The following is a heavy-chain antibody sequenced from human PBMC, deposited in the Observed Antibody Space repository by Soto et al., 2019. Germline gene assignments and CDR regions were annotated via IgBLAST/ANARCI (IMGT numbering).Heavy chain of an antibody. CDR2: ARNKANSYTT. CDR3: ARVRAGAVVWFDP. V-gene: IGHV3-72*01. Sequence: PGGSLRLSCAASGFTFSNHYIDLLRQAPGKGLEWVGRARNKANSYTTEYAASVKGRFTISREDSKNSAYLQMNSRKTEDTAGYYCARVRAGAVVWFDPWGQGTRVTVS. J-gene: IGHJ5*02. D-gene: IGHD6-19*01. CDR1: GFTFSNHY.